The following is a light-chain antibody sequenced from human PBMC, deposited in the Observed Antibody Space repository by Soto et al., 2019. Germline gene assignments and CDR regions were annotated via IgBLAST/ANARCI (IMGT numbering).Light chain of an antibody. J-gene: IGKJ5*01. CDR3: QHRDSYST. CDR1: QGISSY. Sequence: DIQLTQSPSFLSASVGDRVTITCWASQGISSYLAWYQQKPGKAPKLLIYAASTLQSGVPSRFSGSGSGTEFTLTISSLQPEDFATYYCQHRDSYSTFGQGTRLEIK. V-gene: IGKV1-9*01. CDR2: AAS.